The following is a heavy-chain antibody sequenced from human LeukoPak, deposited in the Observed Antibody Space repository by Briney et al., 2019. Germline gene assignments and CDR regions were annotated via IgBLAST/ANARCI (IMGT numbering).Heavy chain of an antibody. D-gene: IGHD3-22*01. CDR2: ISSSSSYI. CDR3: ARGWGSSGYPYFDY. CDR1: GFTFSSYS. Sequence: GGSLRLSCAASGFTFSSYSMNWVRQAPGKGLEWVSSISSSSSYIYYADSVKGRFTISRDNAKNSLYLHMNSLRAEDTAVYYCARGWGSSGYPYFDYWGQGTLVTVSS. J-gene: IGHJ4*02. V-gene: IGHV3-21*01.